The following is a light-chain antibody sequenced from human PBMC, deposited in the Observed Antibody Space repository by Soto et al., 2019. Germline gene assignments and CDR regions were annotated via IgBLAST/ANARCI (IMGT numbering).Light chain of an antibody. CDR3: QQYHDWPPLT. V-gene: IGKV3-15*01. Sequence: EIVMTQSPATVSLSPGERATLSCRASPGVSNTLAWYQQRPGQAPRLLIYGASIRAPGIPARFSGGGSGTELTLTITSLQSEDFAVYFCQQYHDWPPLTFGGGTKVEIK. CDR2: GAS. CDR1: PGVSNT. J-gene: IGKJ4*01.